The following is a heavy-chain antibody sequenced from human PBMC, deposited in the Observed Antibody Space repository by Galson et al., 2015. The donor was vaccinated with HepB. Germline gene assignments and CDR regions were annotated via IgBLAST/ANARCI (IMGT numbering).Heavy chain of an antibody. J-gene: IGHJ6*03. Sequence: ETLSLTCTVSGGSISSSSYYWGWIRQPPGKGLEWIGSIYYSGSTYYNPSLKSRVTISVDTSKNQFSLKLSSVTAADTAVYYCARQSDSYYYYYMDVWGKGTTVTVSS. CDR2: IYYSGST. CDR1: GGSISSSSYY. CDR3: ARQSDSYYYYYMDV. V-gene: IGHV4-39*01.